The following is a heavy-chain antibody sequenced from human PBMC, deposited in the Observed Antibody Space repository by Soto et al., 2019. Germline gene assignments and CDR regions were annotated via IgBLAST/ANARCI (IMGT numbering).Heavy chain of an antibody. CDR3: AHTGTSGTWAFDY. V-gene: IGHV2-5*02. D-gene: IGHD1-26*01. CDR1: GFSLSTRAVG. Sequence: QITLKESGPTLVNPTQTLTLTCTFSGFSLSTRAVGVGWIRQPPGKALEWLAVNYWDDDKRYWPSLKSRLTSTQDTSRNQVVLKVTHMDPVDTATYYCAHTGTSGTWAFDYWGQGILVTVSS. CDR2: NYWDDDK. J-gene: IGHJ4*02.